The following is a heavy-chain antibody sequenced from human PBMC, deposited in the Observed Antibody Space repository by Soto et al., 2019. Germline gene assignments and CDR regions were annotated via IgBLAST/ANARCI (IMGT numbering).Heavy chain of an antibody. D-gene: IGHD2-15*01. CDR1: GFTFSSYA. CDR2: ISGSGGST. Sequence: GGSLRLSCAASGFTFSSYAMSWVRQAPGKGMDWVSAISGSGGSTYYADSVKGRFTISRDNSKNTLYLQMNSLRAEDTAVYYCFLLGYCSGGSCFGEYAFDIWGQGTMVTVSS. J-gene: IGHJ3*02. CDR3: FLLGYCSGGSCFGEYAFDI. V-gene: IGHV3-23*01.